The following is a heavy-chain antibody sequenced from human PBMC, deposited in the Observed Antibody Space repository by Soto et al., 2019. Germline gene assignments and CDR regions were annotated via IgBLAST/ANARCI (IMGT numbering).Heavy chain of an antibody. Sequence: GSLRLSCAASVFTFSSYGMHWVRQAPGKGLEWVAVIWYDGSNKYYADSVKGRFTISRDNSKNTLYLQMNSLRAEDTAVYYCARDPLFIAVAGTAGAFDIWGQGTMVTVSS. CDR2: IWYDGSNK. V-gene: IGHV3-33*01. J-gene: IGHJ3*02. CDR1: VFTFSSYG. D-gene: IGHD6-19*01. CDR3: ARDPLFIAVAGTAGAFDI.